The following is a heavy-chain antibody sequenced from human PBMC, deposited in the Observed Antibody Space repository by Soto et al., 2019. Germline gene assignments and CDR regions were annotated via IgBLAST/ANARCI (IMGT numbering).Heavy chain of an antibody. J-gene: IGHJ3*02. Sequence: GGSLRLSCAASGFICSSYDMSWVRQAPGKGLEWVSTILVDGRAFYVDSVRGRFTISRDTSKNTVYLQMNSLTAGDTALYYCAKATATGGGAFDICGQGTMVTVSS. CDR1: GFICSSYD. D-gene: IGHD2-8*02. CDR3: AKATATGGGAFDI. CDR2: ILVDGRA. V-gene: IGHV3-23*01.